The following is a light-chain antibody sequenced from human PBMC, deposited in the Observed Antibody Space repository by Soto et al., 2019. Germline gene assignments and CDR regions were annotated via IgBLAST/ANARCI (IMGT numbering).Light chain of an antibody. CDR3: QQCFSAPAIT. V-gene: IGKV1-39*01. CDR1: QSISKC. CDR2: AAT. J-gene: IGKJ5*01. Sequence: DIHMTQSPSSLSASFRDIVTITWRASQSISKCLNWYQQKPGKAPKVLIYAATNLQSGVPSRFRGSGSGTDFTLTIRSLQPEDFATYYCQQCFSAPAITFGQGTRLEIK.